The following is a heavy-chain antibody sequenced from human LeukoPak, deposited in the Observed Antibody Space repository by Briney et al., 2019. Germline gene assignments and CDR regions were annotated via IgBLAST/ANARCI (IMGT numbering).Heavy chain of an antibody. CDR3: AKASTRDTGCYFDS. D-gene: IGHD3-9*01. CDR2: IRYNIENT. Sequence: GGSLRLSCAASGFTFSNYAMGWVRQAPGKGPEWVSSIRYNIENTHYADAVQGRFTISRDNSKNTLYLQMNSLRAEDTARYYCAKASTRDTGCYFDSWGQGTLVSVSS. V-gene: IGHV3-23*01. J-gene: IGHJ4*02. CDR1: GFTFSNYA.